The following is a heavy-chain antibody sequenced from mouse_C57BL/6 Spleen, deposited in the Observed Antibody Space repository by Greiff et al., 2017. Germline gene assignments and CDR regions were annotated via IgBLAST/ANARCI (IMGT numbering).Heavy chain of an antibody. CDR2: IYPGDGDT. J-gene: IGHJ3*01. D-gene: IGHD1-1*01. Sequence: VQLQQSGAELVKPGASVKISCKASGYAFSSYWMHWVKQRPGKGLEWIGQIYPGDGDTNYTGKFKGKATLTADTSSSTAYMQLSSLTSEDSAVYVCERRGSGSAWVADWGQGTLVTVSA. CDR1: GYAFSSYW. V-gene: IGHV1-80*01. CDR3: ERRGSGSAWVAD.